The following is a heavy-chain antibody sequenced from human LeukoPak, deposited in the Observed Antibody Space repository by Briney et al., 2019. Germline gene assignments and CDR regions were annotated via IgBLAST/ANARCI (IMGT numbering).Heavy chain of an antibody. CDR3: AGAPGSGPKWLLLRVVHAAYFDY. J-gene: IGHJ4*02. D-gene: IGHD3-22*01. CDR2: FDPEDGET. V-gene: IGHV1-24*01. Sequence: ASVKVSCKVSGYTLTELSMHWVRQAPGKGLEWMGGFDPEDGETIYAQKFQGRVTMTEDTSTDTAYMELSSLRAEDTAVYYCAGAPGSGPKWLLLRVVHAAYFDYWGQGTLVTVSS. CDR1: GYTLTELS.